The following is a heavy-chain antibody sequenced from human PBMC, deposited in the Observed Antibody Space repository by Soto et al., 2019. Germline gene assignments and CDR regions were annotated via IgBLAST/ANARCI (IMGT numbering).Heavy chain of an antibody. V-gene: IGHV3-74*01. CDR1: EFTFSSSW. Sequence: EVQLVESGGGLVQPGGSLRLSCAASEFTFSSSWMHFVRQAPGRGLVWVSRINSDESITTYADSLQGRFTISRDNAKNTLYLHMNSLRAEDTAVYYCARVGDLGFVYLGQGTLVSVSS. CDR2: INSDESIT. CDR3: ARVGDLGFVY. D-gene: IGHD2-21*01. J-gene: IGHJ4*02.